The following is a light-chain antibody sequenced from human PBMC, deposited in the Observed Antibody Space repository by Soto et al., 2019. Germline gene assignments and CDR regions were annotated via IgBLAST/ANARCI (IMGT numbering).Light chain of an antibody. J-gene: IGLJ2*01. CDR1: SSDVGKYNL. CDR2: EVT. CDR3: CSYAGSSTVI. Sequence: QSALTQPASVSGSPGQSITISCTGTSSDVGKYNLVSWYQLHPGEDPKLMIYEVTNRPSGISNRFSGSKSGNTASLTISGLQAEDEADYYCCSYAGSSTVIFGGGTKITVL. V-gene: IGLV2-23*02.